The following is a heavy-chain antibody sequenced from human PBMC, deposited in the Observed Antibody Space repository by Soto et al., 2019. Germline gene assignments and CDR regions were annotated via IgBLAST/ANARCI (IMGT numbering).Heavy chain of an antibody. CDR1: GFTFSDYY. V-gene: IGHV3-11*01. J-gene: IGHJ4*02. CDR2: ISSSGSNM. D-gene: IGHD3-10*01. CDR3: ARDPRSGSTAWGYYFDY. Sequence: QVQLVESGGGLVKPGESLRISCAASGFTFSDYYMSWIRQAPGKGLEWISYISSSGSNMYYADSVKGRFTISRDNARNSLYLQMDSLSDDDTAVSPCARDPRSGSTAWGYYFDYWGQGILVTVSS.